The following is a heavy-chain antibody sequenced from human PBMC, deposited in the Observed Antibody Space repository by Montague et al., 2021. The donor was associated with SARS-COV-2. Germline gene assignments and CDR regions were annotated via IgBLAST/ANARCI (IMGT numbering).Heavy chain of an antibody. J-gene: IGHJ5*02. CDR3: PLPTAGARFDP. D-gene: IGHD2-2*01. CDR1: GGSISSSNW. CDR2: IYHSGST. Sequence: SETLSLTCTVSGGSISSSNWWSWVRQPPGKGLEWIGDIYHSGSTNYNPSLKSRVTISLDKSKNHFSLKLSSVTAADTVVYYCPLPTAGARFDPWGQGTLVTVSS. V-gene: IGHV4-4*02.